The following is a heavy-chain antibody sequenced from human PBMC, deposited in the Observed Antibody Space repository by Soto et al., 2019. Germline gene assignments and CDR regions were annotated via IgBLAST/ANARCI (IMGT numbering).Heavy chain of an antibody. CDR3: AKDDTSGSYDRYYYCGMDV. Sequence: EVQLLESGGGLVQPGGSLRLSCAASGFTFSSYAMSWVRQAPGKGLEWVSTISGSGGSTYYADSVRGRFTISRDSSKNTLYLQVNSLRAEDTAVYYCAKDDTSGSYDRYYYCGMDVWGQGTTVTVSS. V-gene: IGHV3-23*01. CDR2: ISGSGGST. D-gene: IGHD1-26*01. CDR1: GFTFSSYA. J-gene: IGHJ6*02.